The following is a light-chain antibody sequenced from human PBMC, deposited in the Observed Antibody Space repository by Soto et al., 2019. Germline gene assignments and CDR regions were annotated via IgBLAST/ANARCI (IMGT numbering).Light chain of an antibody. J-gene: IGLJ1*01. Sequence: QSVLTQPPSASGSPGQSVTISCTGSSSNIGSNYVYWYQQLPGTAPKLLIYSDDQRPSGVPDRFSGSKSGTSASLAISGLRSEDEAEYYCGAWDDSLTRPVFGTGTKVTVL. V-gene: IGLV1-47*02. CDR2: SDD. CDR1: SSNIGSNY. CDR3: GAWDDSLTRPV.